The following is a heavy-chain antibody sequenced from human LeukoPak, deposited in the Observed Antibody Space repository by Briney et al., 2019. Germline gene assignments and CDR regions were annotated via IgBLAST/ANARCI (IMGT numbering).Heavy chain of an antibody. V-gene: IGHV3-74*01. CDR3: ARAPSEIGGYYPEYFRH. CDR1: GFTFSSYW. Sequence: PGGSLRLSCAASGFTFSSYWMHWVRQAPGKGLVGVSRIKSDGSTNYADSVEGRFTISRDNAKNTVSLQMNSLRAEDTGVYYCARAPSEIGGYYPEYFRHWGQGTLVTVSS. D-gene: IGHD3-22*01. CDR2: IKSDGST. J-gene: IGHJ1*01.